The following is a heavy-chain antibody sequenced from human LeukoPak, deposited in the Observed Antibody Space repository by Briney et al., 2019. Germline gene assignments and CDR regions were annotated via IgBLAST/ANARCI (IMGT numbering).Heavy chain of an antibody. J-gene: IGHJ4*02. CDR3: ARAGGVKTAALDLDY. Sequence: PSETMSLTCIVSGGSISSSSYFWGWIRQPPGKGLEWIGSIYYSGSANHNPSLKSRVTISRDTSKNQFSLKLTSVTTADTAVYYCARAGGVKTAALDLDYWGQGTLVTVSS. CDR1: GGSISSSSYF. V-gene: IGHV4-39*07. D-gene: IGHD6-25*01. CDR2: IYYSGSA.